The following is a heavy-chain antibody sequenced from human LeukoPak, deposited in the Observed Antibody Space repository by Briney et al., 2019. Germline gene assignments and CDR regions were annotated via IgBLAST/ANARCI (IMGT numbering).Heavy chain of an antibody. CDR3: ARCASYYYDSSGNFDY. D-gene: IGHD3-22*01. V-gene: IGHV6-1*01. Sequence: SQTLSLTCAISGDSVSSNSAAWNWIRQSPSRGLEWLGRTYYRSKWYNDYAVSVKSRITINPDTSKNQFSLQLNSVTAADTAVYYCARCASYYYDSSGNFDYWGQGTLVTVSS. CDR2: TYYRSKWYN. CDR1: GDSVSSNSAA. J-gene: IGHJ4*02.